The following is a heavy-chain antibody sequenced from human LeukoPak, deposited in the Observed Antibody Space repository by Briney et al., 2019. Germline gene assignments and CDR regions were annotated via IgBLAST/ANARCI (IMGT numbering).Heavy chain of an antibody. Sequence: ASVKVSCKASGYTFTSYYMHWVRQAPGQGLEWMGIINPSGGSTSYAQKFQGRVTMTRDTSISTAYMELSRLRSDDTAVYYCARGGYYYDSSGYYGYWGQGTLVTVSS. CDR1: GYTFTSYY. D-gene: IGHD3-22*01. J-gene: IGHJ4*02. V-gene: IGHV1-46*01. CDR3: ARGGYYYDSSGYYGY. CDR2: INPSGGST.